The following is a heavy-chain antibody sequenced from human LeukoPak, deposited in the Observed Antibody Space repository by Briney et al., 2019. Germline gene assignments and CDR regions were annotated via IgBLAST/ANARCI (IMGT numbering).Heavy chain of an antibody. D-gene: IGHD3-10*01. J-gene: IGHJ4*02. CDR3: ASTAAGSGSYYSAPFDY. Sequence: ASVKVSCKASGGTFSSYAISRVRQAPGQGLEWMGRIIPILGIANYAQKFQGRVTITADKSTSTAYMELSSLRSEDTAVYYCASTAAGSGSYYSAPFDYWGQGTLVTVSS. V-gene: IGHV1-69*04. CDR2: IIPILGIA. CDR1: GGTFSSYA.